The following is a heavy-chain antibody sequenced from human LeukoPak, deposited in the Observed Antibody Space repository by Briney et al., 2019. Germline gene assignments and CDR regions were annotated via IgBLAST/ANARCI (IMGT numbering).Heavy chain of an antibody. V-gene: IGHV4-59*01. CDR2: IYYSGSI. CDR3: AREDFWAYGMDV. CDR1: GGSISSYY. J-gene: IGHJ6*02. D-gene: IGHD3-3*01. Sequence: SETLSLTCTVSGGSISSYYWSWIRQPPGKGLEWIGYIYYSGSINYNPSLKSRVTISVDTSKNQFSLKLSSVTAADTAVYYCAREDFWAYGMDVWGQGTTVTVSS.